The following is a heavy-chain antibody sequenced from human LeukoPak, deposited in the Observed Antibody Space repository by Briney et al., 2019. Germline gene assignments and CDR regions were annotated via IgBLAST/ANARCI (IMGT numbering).Heavy chain of an antibody. CDR3: ARHFALLRYFDWLLPFDY. V-gene: IGHV4-39*01. J-gene: IGHJ4*02. D-gene: IGHD3-9*01. CDR1: GGSISSSSYY. CDR2: IYYSGST. Sequence: SETLSLTCTVSGGSISSSSYYWGWIRQPPGTGLEWIGSIYYSGSTYYNPSLKSRVTISVDTSKNQFSLKLSSVTAADTAVYYCARHFALLRYFDWLLPFDYWGQGALVTVSS.